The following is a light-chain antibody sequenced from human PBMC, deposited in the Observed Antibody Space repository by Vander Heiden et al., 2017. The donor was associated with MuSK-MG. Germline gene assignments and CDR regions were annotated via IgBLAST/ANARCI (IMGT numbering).Light chain of an antibody. CDR2: AAS. J-gene: IGKJ3*01. CDR1: QGISSY. CDR3: QQDYSYPFT. Sequence: AIRMTQSPSSFSASTGDRVTITCRASQGISSYLAWYQQKPGKAPKLLIYAASILQSGVPSRFSGSGSGTDFTLTISCLQSEDFATYYCQQDYSYPFTFGPGTKVDIK. V-gene: IGKV1-8*01.